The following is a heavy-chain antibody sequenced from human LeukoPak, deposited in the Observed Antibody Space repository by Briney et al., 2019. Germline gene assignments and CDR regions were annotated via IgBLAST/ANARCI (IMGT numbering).Heavy chain of an antibody. CDR3: AKESGKFDY. V-gene: IGHV3-43*02. Sequence: GGSLRLSCVVSGINFADYAMHWVRQPPGKGLEWVSLISADGGSTFSADSVKGRFSISRDNSKNSLYLQMNSLRSEDTAMYYCAKESGKFDYWGQGTLVAVST. CDR1: GINFADYA. J-gene: IGHJ4*02. CDR2: ISADGGST.